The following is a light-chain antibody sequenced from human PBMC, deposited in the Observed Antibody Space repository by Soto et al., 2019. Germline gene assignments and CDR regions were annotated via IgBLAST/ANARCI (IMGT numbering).Light chain of an antibody. CDR3: QQRSNWPRTWT. J-gene: IGKJ1*01. CDR2: DAS. CDR1: QSVSSY. Sequence: EIVLTQSPATLSLSPGERATLSCRASQSVSSYLAWYQQKPGQAPRLLIYDASNRATGIPARFIGSGSGTDFTLTISSLEPEDFAVYYCQQRSNWPRTWTFGQGTKVEIK. V-gene: IGKV3-11*01.